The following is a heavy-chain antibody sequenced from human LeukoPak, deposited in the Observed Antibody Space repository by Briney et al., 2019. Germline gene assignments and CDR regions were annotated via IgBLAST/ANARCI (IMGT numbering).Heavy chain of an antibody. Sequence: GGPLRLSCAASGFTFTKYWMTWVRQAPGKGLEWVGNIKQDGSDKNYMDSVKGRFTISRDNTKDSVYLQMSSLRAEDTAVYYCAREVWGPEYWGQGTLVTVSS. CDR2: IKQDGSDK. V-gene: IGHV3-7*01. CDR3: AREVWGPEY. D-gene: IGHD1-14*01. J-gene: IGHJ4*02. CDR1: GFTFTKYW.